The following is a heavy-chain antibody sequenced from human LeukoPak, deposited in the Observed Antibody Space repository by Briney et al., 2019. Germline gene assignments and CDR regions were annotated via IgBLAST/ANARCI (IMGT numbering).Heavy chain of an antibody. CDR1: GGSISSYY. CDR2: IYYSGST. D-gene: IGHD3-22*01. CDR3: AATSYDSSGYYQAVDAFDI. J-gene: IGHJ3*02. V-gene: IGHV4-59*01. Sequence: SETLSLTCTVSGGSISSYYWSWLRQPPGKGLEWIGYIYYSGSTNYNPSLKSRVTISVDTSKNQFSLKLSSVTAADTAVYYCAATSYDSSGYYQAVDAFDIWGQGTMVTVSS.